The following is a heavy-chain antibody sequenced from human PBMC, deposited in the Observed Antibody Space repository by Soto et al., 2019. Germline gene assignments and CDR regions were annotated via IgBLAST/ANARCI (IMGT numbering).Heavy chain of an antibody. Sequence: QVQLVESGGGVVQPGASLRLSCEASGFDFSSYAMHWVRQAPGKGLEWVGVISYDGNYIYDADSVKGRFTISRDNSKNTIYVQVNSLRPEDTAVYYCAKGILSATIGPYAMDVWGQGTTVTVSS. D-gene: IGHD3-16*01. J-gene: IGHJ6*02. V-gene: IGHV3-30*18. CDR2: ISYDGNYI. CDR1: GFDFSSYA. CDR3: AKGILSATIGPYAMDV.